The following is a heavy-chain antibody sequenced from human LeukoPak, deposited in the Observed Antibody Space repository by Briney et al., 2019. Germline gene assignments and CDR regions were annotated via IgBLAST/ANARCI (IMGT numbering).Heavy chain of an antibody. J-gene: IGHJ4*02. CDR2: IYHSGTT. Sequence: SETLSLTCAVSGGSISSSHWWCWVRQSPGKGLEWIGEIYHSGTTNYNPSVKSRVTISVDKYKNQFSLKLSSVTAADTAVYYCARDSYSFGPRALDYWGQGTLVTVSS. D-gene: IGHD5-18*01. V-gene: IGHV4-4*02. CDR3: ARDSYSFGPRALDY. CDR1: GGSISSSHW.